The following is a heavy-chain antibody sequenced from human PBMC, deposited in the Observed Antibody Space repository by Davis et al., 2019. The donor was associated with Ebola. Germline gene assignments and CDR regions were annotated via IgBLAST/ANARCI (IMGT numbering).Heavy chain of an antibody. CDR2: IYPGDSDT. D-gene: IGHD3-3*02. J-gene: IGHJ4*02. CDR3: ARRGGWSGAFLDY. V-gene: IGHV5-51*01. Sequence: KVSCTGSGYTFTTYWIGWVRQMPGKGLEWMGIIYPGDSDTRYSPSFQGQVTISADKSISTAYLQWSSLKASDTAMYYCARRGGWSGAFLDYWGQGTLVTVSS. CDR1: GYTFTTYW.